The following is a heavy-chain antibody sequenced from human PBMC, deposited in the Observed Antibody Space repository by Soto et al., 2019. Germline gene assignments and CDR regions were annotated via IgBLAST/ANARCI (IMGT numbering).Heavy chain of an antibody. Sequence: EVQLLESGGGSLQPGGSLRLSCAASGFTFTNYGLNWVRQAPGKGLEWVSSIRDSGGSTYYADSVKGRFTISRDSSTNTLYLQMNSLRAEDTAVYYCAKARGASGSSGWTTTDALDIWGQGTMVTVSS. CDR2: IRDSGGST. D-gene: IGHD6-19*01. CDR1: GFTFTNYG. V-gene: IGHV3-23*01. CDR3: AKARGASGSSGWTTTDALDI. J-gene: IGHJ3*02.